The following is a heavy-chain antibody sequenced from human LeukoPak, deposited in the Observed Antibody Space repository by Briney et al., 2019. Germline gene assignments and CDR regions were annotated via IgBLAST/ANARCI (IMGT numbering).Heavy chain of an antibody. J-gene: IGHJ4*02. V-gene: IGHV4-34*01. D-gene: IGHD3-16*02. Sequence: SETLSLTCAVYGESFSGYYWSWIRQPPGKGLEWIGEINHSGSTNYNPSLKSRVTLSIDTSQTQFSLRLTSVTAADTAVYYCVTSVTVTFTPPAYWGRGALVTVSS. CDR3: VTSVTVTFTPPAY. CDR2: INHSGST. CDR1: GESFSGYY.